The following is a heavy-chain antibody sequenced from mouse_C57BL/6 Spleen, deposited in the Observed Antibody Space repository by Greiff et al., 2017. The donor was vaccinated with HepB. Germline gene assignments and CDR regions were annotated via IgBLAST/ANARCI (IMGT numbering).Heavy chain of an antibody. Sequence: EVQRVESGPGLVKPSQSLSLTCSVTGYSITSGYYWNWIRQFPGNKLEWMGYISYDGSNNYNPSLKNRISITRDTSKNQFFLKLNSVTTEDTATYYCARESHYAMDYWGQGTSVTVSS. CDR1: GYSITSGYY. CDR3: ARESHYAMDY. V-gene: IGHV3-6*01. CDR2: ISYDGSN. J-gene: IGHJ4*01.